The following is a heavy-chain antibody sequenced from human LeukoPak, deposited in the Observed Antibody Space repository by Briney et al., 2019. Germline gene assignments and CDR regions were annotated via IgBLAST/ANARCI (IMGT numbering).Heavy chain of an antibody. D-gene: IGHD3-3*01. CDR3: AGQVVKITMFGVVNAAFDY. Sequence: SVTLSLTCTVSGGSISSYYWSWIRQPAGKGLEWIGRIYTSGSTNYNPSLKSRVTMSVDTSKNQFSLKLSSVTAAATAVYYCAGQVVKITMFGVVNAAFDYWGQGTLVTVSS. J-gene: IGHJ4*02. CDR2: IYTSGST. CDR1: GGSISSYY. V-gene: IGHV4-4*07.